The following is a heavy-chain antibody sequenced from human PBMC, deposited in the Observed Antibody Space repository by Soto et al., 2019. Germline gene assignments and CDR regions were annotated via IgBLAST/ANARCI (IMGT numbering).Heavy chain of an antibody. J-gene: IGHJ4*02. Sequence: EVQLLQSVGGLVQPGGSLRLSCASSGFSFSSYAMSWVRQAPGKGLEWVSGIGASGGSTYYTDSVKGRFTIARDSSKNTVYLQMNILRAEDTAVYFCAKDLGFSAPTAFDYWGLGTQVTVSS. CDR3: AKDLGFSAPTAFDY. D-gene: IGHD3-10*01. V-gene: IGHV3-23*01. CDR2: IGASGGST. CDR1: GFSFSSYA.